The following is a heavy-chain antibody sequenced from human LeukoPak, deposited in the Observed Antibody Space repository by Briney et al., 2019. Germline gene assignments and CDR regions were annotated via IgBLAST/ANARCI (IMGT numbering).Heavy chain of an antibody. V-gene: IGHV3-7*03. CDR3: ARGGGLDV. Sequence: GGSLRLSCAASGFTFSSYWMNWARQAPGKGLEWVASINHNGNVNYYVDSVRGRFTISRDNAKNSLYLQMSNLRAEDTAVYFCARGGGLDVWAKGPRSPSP. D-gene: IGHD3-16*01. J-gene: IGHJ6*02. CDR2: INHNGNVN. CDR1: GFTFSSYW.